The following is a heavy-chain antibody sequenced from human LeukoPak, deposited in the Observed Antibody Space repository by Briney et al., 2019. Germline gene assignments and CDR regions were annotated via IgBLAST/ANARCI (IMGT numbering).Heavy chain of an antibody. V-gene: IGHV4-59*08. CDR3: ARMYDSSGYYYPFDY. CDR1: GGSISSYY. Sequence: SETLSLTCIVSGGSISSYYWSWIRQPPGKGLEWIGYIYYTGSTNYNPSLKSRVTISVDTSKNHFSLKLSSVTAADTAVYYCARMYDSSGYYYPFDYWGQGTLVTVSS. J-gene: IGHJ4*02. CDR2: IYYTGST. D-gene: IGHD3-22*01.